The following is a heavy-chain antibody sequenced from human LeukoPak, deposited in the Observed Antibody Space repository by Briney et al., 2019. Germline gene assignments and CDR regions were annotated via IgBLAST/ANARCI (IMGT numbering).Heavy chain of an antibody. V-gene: IGHV5-10-1*01. CDR1: GYSFTSYW. CDR2: IDPSDSYT. D-gene: IGHD3-10*01. J-gene: IGHJ4*02. CDR3: ARGDYGSEYYFDY. Sequence: GESLKISCKGSGYSFTSYWISWVRQMPGKGLEWMGRIDPSDSYTNYSPSFQGHVTISADKSISTAYLQWSSLKASDTAMYYCARGDYGSEYYFDYWGQGILVTVSS.